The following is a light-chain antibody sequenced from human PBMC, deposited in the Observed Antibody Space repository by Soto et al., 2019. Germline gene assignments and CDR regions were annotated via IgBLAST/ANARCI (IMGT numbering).Light chain of an antibody. CDR3: CSYAGSPRYV. J-gene: IGLJ1*01. CDR1: SSDVGYYNY. CDR2: DVS. Sequence: QSALTQPRSVSGSPGQSVTISCTGTSSDVGYYNYVSWYQQHPGKAPKVMIYDVSERPSGVPDRFSGSKSGNTASLTISGLQAEDEADYCCSYAGSPRYVFGTGTQLTVL. V-gene: IGLV2-11*01.